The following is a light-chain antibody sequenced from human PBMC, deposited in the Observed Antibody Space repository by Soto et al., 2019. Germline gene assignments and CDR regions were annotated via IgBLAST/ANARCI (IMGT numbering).Light chain of an antibody. CDR3: GTWDSSLSVGV. CDR2: DNY. J-gene: IGLJ3*02. CDR1: TSIVGNNF. V-gene: IGLV1-51*01. Sequence: QSVLTQPPSVSAAPGQKVTISCSGSTSIVGNNFVSWYQQFPGTAPKLLIYDNYKRPSGIPDRFSGSKSGTSATLGITGLQTGDEADYYCGTWDSSLSVGVFGGGTKLTVL.